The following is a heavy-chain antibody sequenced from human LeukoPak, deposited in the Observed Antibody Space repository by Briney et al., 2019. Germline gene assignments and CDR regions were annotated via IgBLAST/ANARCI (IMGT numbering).Heavy chain of an antibody. J-gene: IGHJ4*02. V-gene: IGHV4-39*07. CDR1: GGSISSNDYY. CDR2: IHNSGST. Sequence: PSETLSLTCTVSGGSISSNDYYWGWVRQPPGKGLEWIGNIHNSGSTNYNPSLESRVTISEDTSKYQFSLKLRSVTAADTAVYFCATIHEGEWLRLGYFDYWGQGTLVTVSS. CDR3: ATIHEGEWLRLGYFDY. D-gene: IGHD5-12*01.